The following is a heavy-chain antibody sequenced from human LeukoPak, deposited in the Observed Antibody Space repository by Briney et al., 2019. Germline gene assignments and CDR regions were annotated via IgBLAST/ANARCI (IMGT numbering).Heavy chain of an antibody. Sequence: SETLSLTCTVSGGSITSTNYYWGWVRQPPGKELEWIGCIYYSGSTNYNPSLKSRVTISVDTSKNQFSLKLSSVTAADTAVYYCARVSRDSYQLLYEPNWYFDLWGRGTLVTVSS. D-gene: IGHD2-2*02. CDR1: GGSITSTNYY. V-gene: IGHV4-61*05. J-gene: IGHJ2*01. CDR2: IYYSGST. CDR3: ARVSRDSYQLLYEPNWYFDL.